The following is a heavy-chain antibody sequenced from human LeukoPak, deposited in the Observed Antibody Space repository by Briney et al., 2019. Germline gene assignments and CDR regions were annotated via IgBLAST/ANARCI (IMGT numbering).Heavy chain of an antibody. D-gene: IGHD4-17*01. V-gene: IGHV4-30-4*01. CDR2: IYYSGST. CDR3: ARGDGEDYAFDI. Sequence: SETLSLTCAVYGGSFSGYYWSWLRQPPGKGLEWIGYIYYSGSTYYNPSLKSRVTISVDTSKNQFSLKLSSVTAADTAVYYCARGDGEDYAFDIWGQGTMVTVSS. CDR1: GGSFSGYY. J-gene: IGHJ3*02.